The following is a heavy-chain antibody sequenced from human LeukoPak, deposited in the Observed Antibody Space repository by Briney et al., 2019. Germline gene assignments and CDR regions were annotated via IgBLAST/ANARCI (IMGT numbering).Heavy chain of an antibody. CDR1: GGSISNYY. V-gene: IGHV4-59*08. D-gene: IGHD2-15*01. CDR3: ARGYCSGRSCSRGPEY. Sequence: SETLSLTCTVSGGSISNYYWSWIRQPPGKGLEWIGYIYNSGTTNYNPSPKSRVTISVDTSKTQFSLKLSSVTAADTAVYYCARGYCSGRSCSRGPEYWGQGTLVTVSS. CDR2: IYNSGTT. J-gene: IGHJ4*02.